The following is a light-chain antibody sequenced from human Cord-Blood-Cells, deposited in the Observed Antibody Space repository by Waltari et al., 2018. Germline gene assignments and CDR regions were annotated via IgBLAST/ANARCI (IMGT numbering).Light chain of an antibody. J-gene: IGKJ2*01. V-gene: IGKV3-15*01. CDR3: QQYNNWPPMYT. Sequence: EIVMTQSPATLSVSPGERATLSCRASQSVSSNLAWYQQKPCQAPRLLIYGASTRATGIPARFSGSGSGTEFTLTISSLQSGDFSVYYCQQYNNWPPMYTFGQGTKLEIK. CDR1: QSVSSN. CDR2: GAS.